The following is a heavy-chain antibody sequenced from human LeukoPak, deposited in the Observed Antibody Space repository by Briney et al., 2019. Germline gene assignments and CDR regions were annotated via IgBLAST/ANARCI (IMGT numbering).Heavy chain of an antibody. D-gene: IGHD3-10*01. CDR2: IKSKTDGGTT. J-gene: IGHJ6*04. CDR1: GFTFSNAW. CDR3: TTDWVRGAFYYYGMDV. Sequence: GGSLRLSCAASGFTFSNAWMSRVRQAPGKGLEWVGRIKSKTDGGTTDYAAPVKGRFTISRDDSKNTLYLQMNSLKTEDTAVYYCTTDWVRGAFYYYGMDVWGKGTTVTVSS. V-gene: IGHV3-15*01.